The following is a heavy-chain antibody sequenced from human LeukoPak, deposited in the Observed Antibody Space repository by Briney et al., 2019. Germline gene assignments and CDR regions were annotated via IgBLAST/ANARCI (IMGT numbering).Heavy chain of an antibody. CDR1: GFTFDDYA. CDR2: ISWNSVSI. D-gene: IGHD2-2*01. Sequence: PGGSLRLSCAASGFTFDDYAMHWVRQAPGKGLEWVSGISWNSVSIAYADSVKGRLTISRDNAKNSLYLEMNSLRTDDTALYYCAKDIGSTSWYLGNWGQGTLVTVSS. CDR3: AKDIGSTSWYLGN. V-gene: IGHV3-9*01. J-gene: IGHJ4*02.